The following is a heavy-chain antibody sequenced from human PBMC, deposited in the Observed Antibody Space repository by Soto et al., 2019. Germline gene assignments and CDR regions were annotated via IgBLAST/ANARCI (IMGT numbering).Heavy chain of an antibody. V-gene: IGHV2-5*02. CDR1: GFSFTTTTMG. CDR2: IYWDGED. D-gene: IGHD1-1*01. Sequence: QITLKEAGPTLVKPTETLTLTCTFSGFSFTTTTMGVGWTRQPPGKALEWLAIIYWDGEDRYNPLLRSRLTLIEVTTKNPIVLTIINMNTNDPANYYSAHSDSTGTTTDFDSWGQGIPVTVSS. J-gene: IGHJ4*02. CDR3: AHSDSTGTTTDFDS.